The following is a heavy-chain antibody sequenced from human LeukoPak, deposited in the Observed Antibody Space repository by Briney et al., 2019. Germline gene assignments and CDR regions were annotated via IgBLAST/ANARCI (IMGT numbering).Heavy chain of an antibody. D-gene: IGHD2-15*01. J-gene: IGHJ2*01. Sequence: SETLSLTCTVSGGSISSYYWSWIRQPPGKGLEWIGYIYNSGSTNYNPSLKSRVTISVDTSKNQFSLKLSSVTAADTAVYYCARGSYCSGGSCYSYWYFDLWGRGTLVTVSS. CDR1: GGSISSYY. V-gene: IGHV4-59*01. CDR3: ARGSYCSGGSCYSYWYFDL. CDR2: IYNSGST.